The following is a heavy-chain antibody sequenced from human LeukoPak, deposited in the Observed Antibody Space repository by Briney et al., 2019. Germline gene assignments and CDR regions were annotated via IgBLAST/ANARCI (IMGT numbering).Heavy chain of an antibody. Sequence: SETLSLTCTVSGGSISSGGYYWSWIRQPPGKGLEWIGYIYYSGSTYYNPSLKSRVTISVDTSKNQFSLKLSSVTAADTAVYYCASAPVQGVDMRYYYYGMDVWGQGTTVTVSS. CDR3: ASAPVQGVDMRYYYYGMDV. J-gene: IGHJ6*02. CDR1: GGSISSGGYY. V-gene: IGHV4-30-4*08. D-gene: IGHD2-15*01. CDR2: IYYSGST.